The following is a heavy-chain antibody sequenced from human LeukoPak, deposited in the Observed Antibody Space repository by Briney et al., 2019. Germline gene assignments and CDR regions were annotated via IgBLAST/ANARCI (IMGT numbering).Heavy chain of an antibody. D-gene: IGHD3-16*01. CDR3: AKYPIMITFGAVTAFDG. V-gene: IGHV4-34*01. CDR2: INHSGST. CDR1: GGSFSSYY. J-gene: IGHJ6*01. Sequence: SETLSLTCAVYGGSFSSYYWSWIRQPPGKGLEWIGEINHSGSTNYNPSLKSRVTISVDTSKNQFSLKLSSVTAADTAVYYCAKYPIMITFGAVTAFDGWG.